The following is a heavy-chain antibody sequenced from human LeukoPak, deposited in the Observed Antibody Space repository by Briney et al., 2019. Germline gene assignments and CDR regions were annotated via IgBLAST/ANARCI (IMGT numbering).Heavy chain of an antibody. V-gene: IGHV3-30*02. D-gene: IGHD2-2*01. CDR1: GFTFSSYG. Sequence: GGSLRLSCAASGFTFSSYGMHWVRQAPGKGLEWVAFIRYDGSNKYYADSVKGRFTISRDNSKNTLYLQMNSLRAEDTAVYYCARALDSSSSRYQAFEEWGQGTLVTVSS. J-gene: IGHJ4*02. CDR3: ARALDSSSSRYQAFEE. CDR2: IRYDGSNK.